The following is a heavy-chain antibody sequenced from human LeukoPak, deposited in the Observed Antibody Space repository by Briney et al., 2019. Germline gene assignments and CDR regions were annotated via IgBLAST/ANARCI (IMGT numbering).Heavy chain of an antibody. CDR3: ARGGLAARRIPCLGLDY. V-gene: IGHV1-2*02. CDR2: INPNSGGT. CDR1: GYTFTGYY. J-gene: IGHJ4*02. D-gene: IGHD6-6*01. Sequence: ASVKVSCKASGYTFTGYYMHWVRQAPGQGLEWMGWINPNSGGTNYAQKFQGRVTMTRDTSISTAYMELSRLRSDDTAVYYCARGGLAARRIPCLGLDYWGQGTLVTVSS.